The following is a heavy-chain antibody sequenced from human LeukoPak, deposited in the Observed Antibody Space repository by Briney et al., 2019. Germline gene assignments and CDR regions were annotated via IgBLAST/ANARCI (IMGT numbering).Heavy chain of an antibody. Sequence: GASVKVSCKASGGTLTSYSINWVRQAPGRGLEWVGRILPMLDLTNYAQGFQGRLTITADSSSNTASMELHSLRSADTAVYFCATGAPLYEADSYFDSWGQGTLVTVSS. CDR3: ATGAPLYEADSYFDS. V-gene: IGHV1-69*02. CDR2: ILPMLDLT. D-gene: IGHD2-8*01. J-gene: IGHJ4*02. CDR1: GGTLTSYS.